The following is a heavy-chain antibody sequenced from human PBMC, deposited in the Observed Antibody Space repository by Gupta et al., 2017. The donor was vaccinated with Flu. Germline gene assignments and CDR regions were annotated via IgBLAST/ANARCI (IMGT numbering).Heavy chain of an antibody. Sequence: WVRQAPGKGLEWVAVISYDGSNKYYADSVKGRFTISRDNSKNTLYLQMNSLRAEDTAVYYCARNSMVRGMDVWGKGTTVTVSS. V-gene: IGHV3-30-3*01. CDR2: ISYDGSNK. D-gene: IGHD3-10*01. CDR3: ARNSMVRGMDV. J-gene: IGHJ6*03.